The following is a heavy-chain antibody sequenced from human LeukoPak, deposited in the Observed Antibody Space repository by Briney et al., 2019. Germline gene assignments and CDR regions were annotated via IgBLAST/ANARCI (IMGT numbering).Heavy chain of an antibody. V-gene: IGHV1-3*01. CDR2: INAGNGNT. CDR1: GYTFTSYA. D-gene: IGHD3-16*01. CDR3: AREWGGLLIMDLYDY. Sequence: ASVKVSCKASGYTFTSYAMHWVRQAPGQRLEWMGWINAGNGNTKYSQKFQGRVTITRDTSASTAYMELSSLRSEDTAVYYCAREWGGLLIMDLYDYWGQGTLVTVSS. J-gene: IGHJ4*02.